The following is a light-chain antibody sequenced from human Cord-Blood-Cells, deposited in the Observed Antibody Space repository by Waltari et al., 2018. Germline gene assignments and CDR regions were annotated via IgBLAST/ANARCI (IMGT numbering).Light chain of an antibody. CDR1: QSVSSK. CDR3: QQYNNWPPWT. V-gene: IGKV3-15*01. J-gene: IGKJ1*01. CDR2: GAS. Sequence: DMVMTQSPATLSVSAGGRATYTCRASQSVSSKLAWYQQKPGQAPSLLIYGASTKATDIPARFSGSGSGTEFTSTISSLQSEDCAVYCCQQYNNWPPWTDGQGTKVENK.